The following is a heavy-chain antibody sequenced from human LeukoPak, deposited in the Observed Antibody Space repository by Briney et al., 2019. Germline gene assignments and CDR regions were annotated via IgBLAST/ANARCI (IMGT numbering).Heavy chain of an antibody. J-gene: IGHJ4*02. V-gene: IGHV3-53*01. CDR1: GFTVSSHY. D-gene: IGHD5-12*01. CDR3: ARESGYAVGDY. Sequence: GGSLRLSCAASGFTVSSHYMSWFRQAPGIRLEWVSAIYTDGSTYYTDSVKGRFTISRDNSKNTLFLQMNTLRAEDTAVYYCARESGYAVGDYWGQGTLVTVSS. CDR2: IYTDGST.